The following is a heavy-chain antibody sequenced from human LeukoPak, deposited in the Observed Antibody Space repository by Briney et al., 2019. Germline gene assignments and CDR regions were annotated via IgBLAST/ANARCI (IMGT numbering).Heavy chain of an antibody. CDR3: ARAKTSREYYFDY. CDR2: IIPILGIA. J-gene: IGHJ4*02. CDR1: GGTFSSYA. V-gene: IGHV1-69*04. D-gene: IGHD5-24*01. Sequence: ASVKVSCKASGGTFSSYAISWVRQAPGQGPEWMGRIIPILGIANYAQKFQGRVTITADKSTSTAYMELSSLRSEDTAVYYCARAKTSREYYFDYWGQGTLVTVSS.